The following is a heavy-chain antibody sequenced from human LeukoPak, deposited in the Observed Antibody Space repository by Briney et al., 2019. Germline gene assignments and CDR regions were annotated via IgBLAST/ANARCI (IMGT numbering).Heavy chain of an antibody. Sequence: PGGSLRLSCAASGFTFSSYSMNWVRQAPGKGLEWVSYISSSSSTIYYADSVKGRFTISRDNDKNSLYLQMNSLRAEDTAVYYCAGGGSHKGYNWFDPWGQGTLVTVSS. CDR1: GFTFSSYS. J-gene: IGHJ5*02. CDR3: AGGGSHKGYNWFDP. V-gene: IGHV3-48*01. D-gene: IGHD3-10*01. CDR2: ISSSSSTI.